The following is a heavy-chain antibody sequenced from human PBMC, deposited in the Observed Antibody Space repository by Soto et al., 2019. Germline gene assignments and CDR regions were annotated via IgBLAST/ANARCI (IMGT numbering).Heavy chain of an antibody. Sequence: GGSLRLSCAASGFTFSSYAMSWVRQAPGKGLEWVSAIRGSGGSTYYADSVKGRFTISRDNSKNTLYLQMNSLRAEDTAVYYCANYPTPQAYYYMDVWGKGTTVTVSS. CDR1: GFTFSSYA. D-gene: IGHD2-15*01. CDR3: ANYPTPQAYYYMDV. V-gene: IGHV3-23*01. CDR2: IRGSGGST. J-gene: IGHJ6*03.